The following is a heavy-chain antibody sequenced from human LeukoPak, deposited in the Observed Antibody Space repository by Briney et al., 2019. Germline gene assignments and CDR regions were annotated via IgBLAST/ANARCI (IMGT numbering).Heavy chain of an antibody. CDR2: ISAYNGNT. CDR3: ARGSSSSYYYYMDV. CDR1: GYTFTNYG. V-gene: IGHV1-18*01. J-gene: IGHJ6*03. D-gene: IGHD6-13*01. Sequence: ASVRVSCKASGYTFTNYGIIWVRQAPGQGLEWMAWISAYNGNTNYAQNFQGRVTMTTDTSTSTGYMELRSLRSDDTAVYYCARGSSSSYYYYMDVWGKGTTVTVSS.